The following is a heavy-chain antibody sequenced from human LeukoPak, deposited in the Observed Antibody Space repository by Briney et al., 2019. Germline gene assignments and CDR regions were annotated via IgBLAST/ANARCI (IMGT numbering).Heavy chain of an antibody. Sequence: GGSLRLSCAAPGFTFNNYGMHWVRQAPGKGLEWVAVISYDGSNKYYADSVKGRFTISRDNSKSTLYLQMNSLRAEDTAVYYCAKSHHHDSSGYLLGYWGQGTLVTVSS. J-gene: IGHJ4*02. D-gene: IGHD3-22*01. V-gene: IGHV3-30*18. CDR3: AKSHHHDSSGYLLGY. CDR1: GFTFNNYG. CDR2: ISYDGSNK.